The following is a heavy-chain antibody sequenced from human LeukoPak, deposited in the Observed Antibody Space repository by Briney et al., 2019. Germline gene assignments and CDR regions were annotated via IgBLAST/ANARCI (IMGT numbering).Heavy chain of an antibody. Sequence: SETLSLTCAVYGGSFSGYYWSWIRQPPGKGLEWIGEINHSGSTNYNPSLKSRVTISVDTSKNQFSLQLSSVTAADTAVYYCARGTPTVTNYFDYWGQGTLVTVSS. CDR1: GGSFSGYY. J-gene: IGHJ4*02. CDR2: INHSGST. CDR3: ARGTPTVTNYFDY. V-gene: IGHV4-34*01. D-gene: IGHD4-17*01.